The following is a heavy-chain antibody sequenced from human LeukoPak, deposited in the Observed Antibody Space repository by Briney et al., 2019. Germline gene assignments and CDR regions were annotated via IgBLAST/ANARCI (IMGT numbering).Heavy chain of an antibody. CDR3: AKGILWFGDPSDDAFDI. V-gene: IGHV3-11*01. CDR1: GFTFSDYY. J-gene: IGHJ3*02. D-gene: IGHD3-10*01. CDR2: ISSSGSTI. Sequence: GGSLRLSCAASGFTFSDYYMSWIRQAPGKGREWVSYISSSGSTIYYADSVKGRFTISRDNAKNTLYLQMNSLRAEDTAVYYCAKGILWFGDPSDDAFDIWGQGTMVTVSS.